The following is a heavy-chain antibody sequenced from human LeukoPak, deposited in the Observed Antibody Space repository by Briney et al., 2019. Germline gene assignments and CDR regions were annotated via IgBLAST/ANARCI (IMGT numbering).Heavy chain of an antibody. CDR2: ISYDGSNK. V-gene: IGHV3-30-3*01. CDR3: ARAGRAITMIVGEFDY. J-gene: IGHJ4*02. D-gene: IGHD3-22*01. CDR1: GFTFSSYA. Sequence: PGRSLRLSCAASGFTFSSYAMHWVRQAPGKGLEWVAVISYDGSNKYYADSVKGRFTISRDNSKNTLYLQMNSPRAEDTAVYYCARAGRAITMIVGEFDYWGQGTLVTVSS.